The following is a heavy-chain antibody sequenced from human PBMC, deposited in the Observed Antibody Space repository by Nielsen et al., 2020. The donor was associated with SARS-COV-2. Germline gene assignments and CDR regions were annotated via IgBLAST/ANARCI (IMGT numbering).Heavy chain of an antibody. J-gene: IGHJ4*01. V-gene: IGHV3-48*02. CDR1: GFTFSSYS. CDR3: ARDPVAAQGH. Sequence: GESLKISCEASGFTFSSYSMNWVRQAPGKGLEWVSYISSSSSTIYYADSVKGRFTITRDNAKNSLYLQMNSLRDEDTAVYYCARDPVAAQGHWGHGTLVTVSS. CDR2: ISSSSSTI. D-gene: IGHD6-13*01.